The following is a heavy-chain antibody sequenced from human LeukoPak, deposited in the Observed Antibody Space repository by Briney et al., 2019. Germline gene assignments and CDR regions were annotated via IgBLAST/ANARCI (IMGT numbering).Heavy chain of an antibody. J-gene: IGHJ6*03. Sequence: GGSLRLSCAASGFTFNSYSMNWVRQAPGKGLEWVSSISSSSNYIYYADSLKGRFTISRDNAKNSLYLQMNSLRAEDTAVYFCATYHRSSYYYIDAWGKGTTVTVSS. V-gene: IGHV3-21*01. CDR2: ISSSSNYI. CDR1: GFTFNSYS. D-gene: IGHD6-6*01. CDR3: ATYHRSSYYYIDA.